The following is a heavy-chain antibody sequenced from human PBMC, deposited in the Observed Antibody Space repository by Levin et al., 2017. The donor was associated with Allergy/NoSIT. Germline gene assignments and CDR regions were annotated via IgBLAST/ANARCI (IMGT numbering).Heavy chain of an antibody. J-gene: IGHJ4*02. D-gene: IGHD6-13*01. CDR2: ISYDGSNK. CDR1: GFTFSSYG. Sequence: GGSLRLSCAASGFTFSSYGMHWDRQAPGKGLEWVAVISYDGSNKYYADSVKGRFTISRDNSKNTLYLQMNSLRAEDTAVYYCAKDLLKTIAAAGLFDYWGQGTLVTVSS. V-gene: IGHV3-30*18. CDR3: AKDLLKTIAAAGLFDY.